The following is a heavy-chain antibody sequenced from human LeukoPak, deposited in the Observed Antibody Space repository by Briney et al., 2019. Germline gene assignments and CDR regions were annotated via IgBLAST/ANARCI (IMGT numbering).Heavy chain of an antibody. V-gene: IGHV3-23*01. CDR1: GFTFSSYA. Sequence: GGSLRLSCAASGFTFSSYAMSWVRQAPGKGLEWVSAISGSGGSTYYADSVKARFTISRDNAKNALYLQMNSLRAEDTAVYYCARSVDRAMVPLDYWGQGTLVTVSS. J-gene: IGHJ4*02. D-gene: IGHD5-18*01. CDR3: ARSVDRAMVPLDY. CDR2: ISGSGGST.